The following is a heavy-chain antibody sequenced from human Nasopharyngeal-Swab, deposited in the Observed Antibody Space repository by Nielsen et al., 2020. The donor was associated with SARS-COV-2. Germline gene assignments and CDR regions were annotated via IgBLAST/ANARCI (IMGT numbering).Heavy chain of an antibody. V-gene: IGHV4-4*02. CDR1: GGSISSSNW. J-gene: IGHJ6*02. Sequence: SETLSLTCAVSGGSISSSNWWSWVRQPPGKGLEWIGEIYHSGSTNYNPSLKSRVTISVDKSKHQFSLKLSSVTAADTAVYYCARTYIVVVPAAMGYYYYGMDVWGQGTTVTVSS. CDR3: ARTYIVVVPAAMGYYYYGMDV. CDR2: IYHSGST. D-gene: IGHD2-2*01.